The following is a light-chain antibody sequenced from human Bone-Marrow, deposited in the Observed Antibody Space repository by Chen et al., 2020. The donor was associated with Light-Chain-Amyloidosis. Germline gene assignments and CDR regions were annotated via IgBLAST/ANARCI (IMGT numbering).Light chain of an antibody. Sequence: EIVLTQSPGPLSFSPGEGANLPCRASQTISSNYLTWYQRKFGQAPRLLIYGSSSRATGIPDRFTGSGSGTDFTLTINRLEPEDFAMYYCQQYGTSPLTFSGGTKVEIK. V-gene: IGKV3-20*01. CDR3: QQYGTSPLT. CDR1: QTISSNY. J-gene: IGKJ4*01. CDR2: GSS.